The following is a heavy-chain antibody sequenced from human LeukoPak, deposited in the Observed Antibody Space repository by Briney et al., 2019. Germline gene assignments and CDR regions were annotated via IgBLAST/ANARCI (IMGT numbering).Heavy chain of an antibody. V-gene: IGHV1-8*01. Sequence: SVKVSCKASGYTLTSYDINWVRQATGQGLEWMGWMNPNSGRTGYAQNFQGRITITRNTSISTAYMELSSLRSEDTAVYYCTRETSTRYFDYWGQGTLVTVSS. CDR2: MNPNSGRT. CDR3: TRETSTRYFDY. J-gene: IGHJ4*02. CDR1: GYTLTSYD.